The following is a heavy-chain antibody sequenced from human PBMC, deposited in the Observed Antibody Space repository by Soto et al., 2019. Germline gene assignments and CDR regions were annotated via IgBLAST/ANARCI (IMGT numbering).Heavy chain of an antibody. CDR3: ARDQTTALFDY. V-gene: IGHV4-39*02. CDR2: IYYSGST. D-gene: IGHD1-7*01. Sequence: PSETLSLTCTVSGGSISSSSYYWGWIRQPPGKGLEWIGSIYYSGSTYYNPSLKSRVTISVDTSKNQFSLKLSSVTAADTAVYYCARDQTTALFDYWGQGTLVPAPQ. J-gene: IGHJ4*02. CDR1: GGSISSSSYY.